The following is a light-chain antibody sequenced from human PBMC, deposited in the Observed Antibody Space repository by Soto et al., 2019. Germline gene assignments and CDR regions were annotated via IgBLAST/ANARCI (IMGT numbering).Light chain of an antibody. Sequence: EIVLTQSPGTLSLSPGERATLSCRASQSVSSSYLAWYQQKPGQAPRLLIYGASSRGTGIPDRFSGSGSGRYFTLTISRLEPEDFAVYYWQQYGSSPPITFGPGTKVDIK. CDR2: GAS. V-gene: IGKV3-20*01. CDR1: QSVSSSY. CDR3: QQYGSSPPIT. J-gene: IGKJ3*01.